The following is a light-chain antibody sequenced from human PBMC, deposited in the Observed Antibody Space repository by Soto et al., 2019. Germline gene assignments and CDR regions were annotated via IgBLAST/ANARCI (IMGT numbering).Light chain of an antibody. V-gene: IGKV1-39*01. J-gene: IGKJ2*01. CDR2: AAS. Sequence: DIQMTQSPSSLSASVGDRVTITCRASQSISSYLNWYQQKPGKAPKLLIYAASSLQSVVPSRFSGSVSGTDFTLAISSLQPEDFATYYCQQSYSTPVSFGQGTELEIK. CDR3: QQSYSTPVS. CDR1: QSISSY.